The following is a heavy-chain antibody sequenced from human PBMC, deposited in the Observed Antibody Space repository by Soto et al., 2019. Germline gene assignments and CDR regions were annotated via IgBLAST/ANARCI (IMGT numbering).Heavy chain of an antibody. J-gene: IGHJ3*02. CDR1: GFTFSNAW. CDR3: TTDPGYCSGGSCYLSDAFDI. V-gene: IGHV3-15*07. Sequence: VQLVESGGGLVKPGGSLRLSCAASGFTFSNAWMNWVRQAPGKGLEWVGRIKSKTDGGTTDYAAPVKGRFTISRDDSKNTLYLQMNSLKTEDTAVYYCTTDPGYCSGGSCYLSDAFDIWGQGTMVTVSS. CDR2: IKSKTDGGTT. D-gene: IGHD2-15*01.